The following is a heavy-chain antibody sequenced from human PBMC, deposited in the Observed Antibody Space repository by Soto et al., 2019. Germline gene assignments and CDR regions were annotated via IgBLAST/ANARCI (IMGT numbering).Heavy chain of an antibody. CDR1: GGSISSYY. V-gene: IGHV4-4*07. CDR2: IYTSGST. Sequence: QVQLQESGPGLVKPSETLSLTCTVSGGSISSYYWSWIRQPAGKGLEWIGRIYTSGSTNYNPSLKSRVTMSVDTSKNQFSLKLSSVTAADTAVYYCARDTHYYDSSGYYGYYFDYWGQGTLLTVSS. CDR3: ARDTHYYDSSGYYGYYFDY. D-gene: IGHD3-22*01. J-gene: IGHJ4*02.